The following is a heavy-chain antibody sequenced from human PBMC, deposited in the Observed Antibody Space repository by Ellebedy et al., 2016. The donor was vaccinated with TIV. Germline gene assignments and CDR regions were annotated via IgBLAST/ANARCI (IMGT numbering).Heavy chain of an antibody. J-gene: IGHJ6*03. D-gene: IGHD6-19*01. Sequence: ASVKVSCXASGYRFTSFYIVWARQAPGQGLEWMGWINTYNGNTDYAQKFQGRVTMTTDTSTGTAYMELRSLTSDDTAVYYCARAPFKGSSGWYNPTYYYYHMDVWGSGTTVTVSS. CDR3: ARAPFKGSSGWYNPTYYYYHMDV. V-gene: IGHV1-18*04. CDR2: INTYNGNT. CDR1: GYRFTSFY.